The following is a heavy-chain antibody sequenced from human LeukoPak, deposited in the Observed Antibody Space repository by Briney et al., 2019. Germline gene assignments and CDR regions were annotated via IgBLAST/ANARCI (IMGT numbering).Heavy chain of an antibody. J-gene: IGHJ4*02. CDR1: GFTFSSYA. Sequence: PGGSLRLSCAASGFTFSSYAMSWVRQAPGKGLEWASAISGSGGSTYYADSVKGRFTISRDNSKNTLYLQMNSLRAEDTAVYYCAHHSIAAAGTRDYWGQGTLVTVSS. CDR2: ISGSGGST. V-gene: IGHV3-23*01. CDR3: AHHSIAAAGTRDY. D-gene: IGHD6-13*01.